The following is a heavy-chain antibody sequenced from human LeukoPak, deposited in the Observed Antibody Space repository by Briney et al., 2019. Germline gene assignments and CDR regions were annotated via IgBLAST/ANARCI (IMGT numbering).Heavy chain of an antibody. V-gene: IGHV3-74*01. CDR1: GFTFSSHA. D-gene: IGHD2/OR15-2a*01. CDR3: VSFYETY. Sequence: GGALRLSCAASGFTFSSHAKHWGRQVPRKGLVWVSHINSDGSWTSYADSVKGRFTISKDNAKNTVYLQMNSLRAEDTAVYYCVSFYETYWGRGTLVTVSS. J-gene: IGHJ4*02. CDR2: INSDGSWT.